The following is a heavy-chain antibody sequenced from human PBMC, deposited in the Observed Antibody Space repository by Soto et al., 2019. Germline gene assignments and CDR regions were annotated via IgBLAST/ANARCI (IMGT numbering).Heavy chain of an antibody. Sequence: QVQLVQSGAEVKKPGSSVKVSCKASGGTFSSYGNSGVRQDLGQGLEWMGGIIPIFGKANYAPKFKGRVTITADKSTSTAYMKLSSQRSEDTAVYYCARGGNNWNYAYYYYGMEVW. CDR2: IIPIFGKA. CDR1: GGTFSSYG. CDR3: ARGGNNWNYAYYYYGMEV. V-gene: IGHV1-69*06. D-gene: IGHD1-7*01. J-gene: IGHJ6*01.